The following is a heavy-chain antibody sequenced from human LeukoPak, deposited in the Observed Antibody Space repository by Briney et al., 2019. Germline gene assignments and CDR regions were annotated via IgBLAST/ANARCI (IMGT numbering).Heavy chain of an antibody. V-gene: IGHV1-69*04. CDR1: GGTFSSYA. CDR3: ARQSLGPIAASDY. CDR2: IIPILGIA. J-gene: IGHJ4*02. Sequence: SVKVSCKASGGTFSSYAISWVRQAPGQGLEWMGRIIPILGIANYAQKFQGRVTITADKSTSTAYMELSSLRSEDTAVYYCARQSLGPIAASDYWGQGTLVTVSS. D-gene: IGHD6-25*01.